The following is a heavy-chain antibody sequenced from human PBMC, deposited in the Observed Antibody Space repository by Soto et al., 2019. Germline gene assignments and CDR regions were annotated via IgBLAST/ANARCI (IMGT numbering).Heavy chain of an antibody. Sequence: PGGSLRLSCAASGFTVSSNYMSWVRQAPGKGLEWVSVIYSGGSTYYADSVKGRFTISRDNSKNTLYLQMNSLRAEDTAVYYCARVTNNLVYYYYYYMDVWGKGTTVTVSS. V-gene: IGHV3-66*01. D-gene: IGHD1-20*01. J-gene: IGHJ6*03. CDR1: GFTVSSNY. CDR3: ARVTNNLVYYYYYYMDV. CDR2: IYSGGST.